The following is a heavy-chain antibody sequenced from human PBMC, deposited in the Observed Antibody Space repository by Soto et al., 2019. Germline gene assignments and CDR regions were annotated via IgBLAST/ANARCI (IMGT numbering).Heavy chain of an antibody. V-gene: IGHV3-48*03. J-gene: IGHJ4*02. D-gene: IGHD2-2*01. CDR1: RFTFSTYE. CDR3: VRYCSTTLCNGVATRTFDY. CDR2: ISSGGSTV. Sequence: GGSLRLSCVASRFTFSTYEMHWVRQAPGKGLQWVSYISSGGSTVYYADSVKGRFTISRDNTRNSLYLQMNSLRDEDTALYYCVRYCSTTLCNGVATRTFDYWGQGTLVTVSS.